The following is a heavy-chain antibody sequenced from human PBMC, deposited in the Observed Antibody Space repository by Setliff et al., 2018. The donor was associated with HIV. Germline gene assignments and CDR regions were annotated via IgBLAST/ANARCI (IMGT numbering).Heavy chain of an antibody. CDR2: IYYTGTT. D-gene: IGHD5-18*01. CDR1: GGSISSYS. J-gene: IGHJ6*03. CDR3: ARHNTGYSYGYDYYYYYMDV. V-gene: IGHV4-59*08. Sequence: SETLSLTCTVSGGSISSYSWSWIRQPPGKGLEWIGYIYYTGTTKYNPSLKSRVTMSVDTSKNQLSLKLSSVTAADTAVYYCARHNTGYSYGYDYYYYYMDVWGKGTTVTVSS.